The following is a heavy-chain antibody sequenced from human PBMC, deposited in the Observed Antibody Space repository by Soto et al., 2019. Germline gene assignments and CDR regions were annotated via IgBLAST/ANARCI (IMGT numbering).Heavy chain of an antibody. D-gene: IGHD6-13*01. V-gene: IGHV3-9*01. Sequence: GGSLRLSCAASGFTFDDYAMHWVRQAPGKGLEWVSGISWNSGSIGYADSVKGRFTISRDNAKNSLYMPMNRLRAEDKAVYYCAKDMGGGYSSSNSRGAYYYGMDVWGQGTTVTVSS. CDR2: ISWNSGSI. J-gene: IGHJ6*02. CDR1: GFTFDDYA. CDR3: AKDMGGGYSSSNSRGAYYYGMDV.